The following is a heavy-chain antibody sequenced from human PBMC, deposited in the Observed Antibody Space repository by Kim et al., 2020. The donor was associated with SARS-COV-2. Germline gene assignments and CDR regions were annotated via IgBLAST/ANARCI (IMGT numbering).Heavy chain of an antibody. CDR3: AKDGFWGFEGENWFDP. D-gene: IGHD3-16*01. J-gene: IGHJ5*02. CDR2: ISGSGGST. V-gene: IGHV3-23*01. CDR1: GFTFSSYA. Sequence: GGSLRLSCAASGFTFSSYAMSWVRQAPGKGLEWVSAISGSGGSTYYADSVKGRFTISRDNSKNTLYLQMNSLRAEDTAVYYCAKDGFWGFEGENWFDPWGQGTLVTVSS.